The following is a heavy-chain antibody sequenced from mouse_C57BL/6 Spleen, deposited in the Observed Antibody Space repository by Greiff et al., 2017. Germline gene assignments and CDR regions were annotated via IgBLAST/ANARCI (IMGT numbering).Heavy chain of an antibody. CDR1: GFSLTSYG. J-gene: IGHJ3*01. Sequence: QVQLKESGPGLVQPSQSLSITCTVSGFSLTSYGVHWVRQSPGKGLEWLGVIWRGGSTDYNAAFMSRLSITKDNSKSQVFFKMNSLQADDTAIYYWGKEGEDGSWFAYWGQGTLVTVSA. V-gene: IGHV2-5*01. CDR2: IWRGGST. CDR3: GKEGEDGSWFAY. D-gene: IGHD2-3*01.